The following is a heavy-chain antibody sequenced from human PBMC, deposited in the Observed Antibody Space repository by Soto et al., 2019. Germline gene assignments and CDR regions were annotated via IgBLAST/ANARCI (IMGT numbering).Heavy chain of an antibody. V-gene: IGHV3-23*01. CDR1: GFSFSSYS. CDR2: ISGSGAST. CDR3: AESPYYAYIDV. J-gene: IGHJ6*03. Sequence: GGSLSLSCAASGFSFSSYSMGWVRQAPRKGLEWVSAISGSGASTYYADSVKGRFTISRDNSKNTLYLQMNSLRAEDTAVYYCAESPYYAYIDVWGQGSTVTVSS.